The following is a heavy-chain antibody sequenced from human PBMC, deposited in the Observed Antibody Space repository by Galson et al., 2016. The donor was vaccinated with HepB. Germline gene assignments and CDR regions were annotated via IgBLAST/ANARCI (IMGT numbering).Heavy chain of an antibody. V-gene: IGHV3-33*01. Sequence: SLRLSCAASGFTFSSYGMHWVRQAPGKGLEWVAVIWYDGSNKYYADSVKGRFTISRDNSKNTLYLQMNSLRAEDTAVYYCSREPWEGPPQDWFDPWGQGTLVTVSS. J-gene: IGHJ5*02. D-gene: IGHD1-26*01. CDR1: GFTFSSYG. CDR3: SREPWEGPPQDWFDP. CDR2: IWYDGSNK.